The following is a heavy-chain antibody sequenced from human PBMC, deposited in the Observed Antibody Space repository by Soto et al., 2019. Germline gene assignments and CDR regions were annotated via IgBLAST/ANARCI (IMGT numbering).Heavy chain of an antibody. D-gene: IGHD3-10*01. CDR2: IIPIFGSP. CDR3: ARTMYYWASGSLGNYYYGMDV. J-gene: IGHJ6*02. V-gene: IGHV1-69*01. CDR1: GGKFSSYG. Sequence: QVQLVQSGAEVKKPGSSVKVSCKASGGKFSSYGISWVRQAPGEGLEWMGGIIPIFGSPSYAQKFQGRVTITADESTSTAYMELSSLRSEDTAVYYCARTMYYWASGSLGNYYYGMDVWGQGTTVTVS.